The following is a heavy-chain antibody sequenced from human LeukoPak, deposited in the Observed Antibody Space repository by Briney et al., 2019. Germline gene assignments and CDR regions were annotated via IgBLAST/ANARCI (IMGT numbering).Heavy chain of an antibody. D-gene: IGHD6-13*01. V-gene: IGHV1-69*06. CDR2: IIPIFGTA. J-gene: IGHJ4*02. CDR3: ARVTGYRIEDYFDY. CDR1: GGTFSSYA. Sequence: SVKVSCKASGGTFSSYAISWVRQAPGQGLEWMGGIIPIFGTANYAQKFQGRVTITADKSTSTAYMELSSLRSEDTAVYYCARVTGYRIEDYFDYWGQGTLVTVSS.